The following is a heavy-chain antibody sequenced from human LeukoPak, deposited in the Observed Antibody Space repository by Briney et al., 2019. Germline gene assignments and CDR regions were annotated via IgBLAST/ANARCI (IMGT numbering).Heavy chain of an antibody. V-gene: IGHV3-53*01. CDR1: GATVSSNY. CDR3: ARDLSH. D-gene: IGHD3-16*02. Sequence: PGGSLRPSCAASGATVSSNYMSWFRQPPGRGLEWASVTNSGGSTTSADSVKGRFPISRANSKNTLHRQMSRLRVEDTAVYYCARDLSHWGQGTLVTVSS. J-gene: IGHJ4*02. CDR2: TNSGGST.